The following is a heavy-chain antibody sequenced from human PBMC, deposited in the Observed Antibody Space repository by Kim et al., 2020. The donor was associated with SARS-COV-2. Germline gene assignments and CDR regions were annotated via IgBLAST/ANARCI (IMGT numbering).Heavy chain of an antibody. CDR3: ARDLGGITMSYYGMDV. Sequence: SLKTRVTISGDTSKNQCSLKLSSVTAAVTAVYYCARDLGGITMSYYGMDVWGQGTTVTVSS. V-gene: IGHV4-31*02. D-gene: IGHD3-22*01. J-gene: IGHJ6*02.